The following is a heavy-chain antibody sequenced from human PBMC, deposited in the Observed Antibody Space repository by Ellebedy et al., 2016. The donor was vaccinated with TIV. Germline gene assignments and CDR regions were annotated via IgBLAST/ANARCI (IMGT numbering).Heavy chain of an antibody. D-gene: IGHD6-13*01. J-gene: IGHJ5*02. Sequence: KVSCKGSGYSFTTYWIGWVRQMPGKGLEWMGIIYPGDSDTRYSPSFQGQVTLSADKSISTAYLQWSSRKASDTAMYYCARHSEQQLVGRDSVDWFDPWGQGTLVTVSS. CDR2: IYPGDSDT. CDR3: ARHSEQQLVGRDSVDWFDP. CDR1: GYSFTTYW. V-gene: IGHV5-51*01.